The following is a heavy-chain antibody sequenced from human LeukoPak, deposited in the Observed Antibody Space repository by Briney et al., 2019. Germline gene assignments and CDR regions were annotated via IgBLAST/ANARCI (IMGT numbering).Heavy chain of an antibody. CDR2: IYSGGDT. D-gene: IGHD6-19*01. J-gene: IGHJ4*02. CDR3: AKERSLEIAVAGTIFDY. V-gene: IGHV3-66*01. Sequence: SGGSLRLSCAASGFTVSSNYMGWVRQAPGKGLEWVSVIYSGGDTYYADSVKGRFTISRDNSKNMIYLEMSSLKAEDTAVYYFAKERSLEIAVAGTIFDYWGQGTLVTVSS. CDR1: GFTVSSNY.